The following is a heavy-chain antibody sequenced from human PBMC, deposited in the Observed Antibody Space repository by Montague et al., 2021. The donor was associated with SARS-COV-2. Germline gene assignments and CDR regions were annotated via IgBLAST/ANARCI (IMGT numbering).Heavy chain of an antibody. CDR1: GGSISSSSYY. Sequence: SETLSLTCTVSGGSISSSSYYWGWIRQPPGKGLEWIGSIFYSGSTDYXPSLKSRVTISVDKSKNQFSLKLSSVTAADTAVYYCASMVRAQVYYFDYWGQGTLVTVSS. CDR3: ASMVRAQVYYFDY. CDR2: IFYSGST. D-gene: IGHD3-10*01. V-gene: IGHV4-39*01. J-gene: IGHJ4*02.